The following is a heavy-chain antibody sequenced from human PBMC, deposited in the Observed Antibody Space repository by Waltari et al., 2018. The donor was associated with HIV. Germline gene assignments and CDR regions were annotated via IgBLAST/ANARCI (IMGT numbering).Heavy chain of an antibody. CDR3: ARGPVWSGNYRGQYGLDV. V-gene: IGHV4-34*01. CDR1: GGSFSGYY. Sequence: QVQLQQWGAGLLKPSETLSLTCAVYGGSFSGYYWSWIRQPPGKGLEWIGEINHSGGTNYNPSLKSRVTISVDTSKNQFALKLSSVTAADTAVYYCARGPVWSGNYRGQYGLDVWGQGTTVTVSS. J-gene: IGHJ6*02. CDR2: INHSGGT. D-gene: IGHD3-3*01.